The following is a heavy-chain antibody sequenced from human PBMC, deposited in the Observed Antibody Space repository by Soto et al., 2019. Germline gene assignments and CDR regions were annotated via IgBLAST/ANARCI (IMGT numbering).Heavy chain of an antibody. CDR1: GYTFTSYD. D-gene: IGHD5-18*01. CDR2: MNPNSGNT. J-gene: IGHJ3*02. Sequence: GASVKVSCKASGYTFTSYDINWVRQATGQGLEWMGWMNPNSGNTGYAQKFQGRVTMTRNTSISTAYMELSSLRSEDTALYYCALGSGYSYGYYAFDIWGQGTMVTVSS. CDR3: ALGSGYSYGYYAFDI. V-gene: IGHV1-8*01.